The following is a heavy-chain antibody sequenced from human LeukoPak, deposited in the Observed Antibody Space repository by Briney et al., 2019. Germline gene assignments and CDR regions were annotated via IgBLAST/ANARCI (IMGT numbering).Heavy chain of an antibody. D-gene: IGHD2-2*01. J-gene: IGHJ5*02. CDR1: GFTFSNAW. V-gene: IGHV3-15*01. Sequence: GGSLRLSCAASGFTFSNAWMSWVRQAPGKWLEWVGRIKSKTDGGTTDYAAPVKGRFTISRDDSKNTLYLQMNSLKTEDTAVYYCTSCYDWGWFDPWGQGTLVTVSS. CDR2: IKSKTDGGTT. CDR3: TSCYDWGWFDP.